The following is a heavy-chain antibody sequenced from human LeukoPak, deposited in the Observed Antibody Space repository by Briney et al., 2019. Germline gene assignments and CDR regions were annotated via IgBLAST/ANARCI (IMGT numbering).Heavy chain of an antibody. J-gene: IGHJ4*02. D-gene: IGHD6-13*01. CDR2: IYYSGST. Sequence: SETLSLTCTVSGVSISSGGYYWSWIRQHPGKGLELIGYIYYSGSTYYNPSLKSRVTISVDTSKNQFSLKLSSVTAADTAVYYCARDRTAAGNFDYWGQGTLVTVSS. CDR3: ARDRTAAGNFDY. V-gene: IGHV4-31*03. CDR1: GVSISSGGYY.